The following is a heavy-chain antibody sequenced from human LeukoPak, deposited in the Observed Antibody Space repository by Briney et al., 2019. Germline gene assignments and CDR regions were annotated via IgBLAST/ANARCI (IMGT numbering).Heavy chain of an antibody. CDR1: GGSISSSSYY. CDR2: IYYSGTT. D-gene: IGHD3-10*01. V-gene: IGHV4-39*01. CDR3: AANSADYNTLGSSYKV. J-gene: IGHJ4*02. Sequence: SETLSLTCTVSGGSISSSSYYWGWIRQPPGKGLEWIGSIYYSGTTYYNPSLKSRVTISVDTSKNQFSLKLSSVTAADTAVYYCAANSADYNTLGSSYKVWGQGTLVTVSS.